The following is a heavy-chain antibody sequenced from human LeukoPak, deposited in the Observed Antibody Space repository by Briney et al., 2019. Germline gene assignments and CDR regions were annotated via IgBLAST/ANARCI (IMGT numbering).Heavy chain of an antibody. CDR2: SSGGDDRT. D-gene: IGHD1-1*01. CDR1: GFRFSSYA. CDR3: AKGAGTTTPYYFDY. J-gene: IGHJ4*02. Sequence: GGSLRLSCAASGFRFSSYAMSWVRQAPGKGLEWVLSSSGGDDRTNYADSVQGRFTISRDNSKNMMYLQMSGLRVEDTAVYYCAKGAGTTTPYYFDYWGQGTLVTVSS. V-gene: IGHV3-23*01.